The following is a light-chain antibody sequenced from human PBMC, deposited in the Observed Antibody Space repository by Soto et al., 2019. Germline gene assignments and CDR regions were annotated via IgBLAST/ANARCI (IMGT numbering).Light chain of an antibody. V-gene: IGKV3-11*01. CDR2: DAS. Sequence: EIVLTQSPATLSLSPGERATISCRASRSVSSYLAWYQQKPGQAPRLLIYDASNRATGIPARFSGSGSGTDFTLTISSLEPEDFAVYYCQQRTTFGGGTKVDIK. J-gene: IGKJ4*01. CDR1: RSVSSY. CDR3: QQRTT.